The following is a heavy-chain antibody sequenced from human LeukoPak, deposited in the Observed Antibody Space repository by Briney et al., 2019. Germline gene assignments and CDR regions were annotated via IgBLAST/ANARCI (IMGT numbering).Heavy chain of an antibody. J-gene: IGHJ3*02. CDR2: IRSKANSYAT. V-gene: IGHV3-73*01. D-gene: IGHD3-22*01. CDR3: TRGLPYYYDSSGYPLDAFDI. Sequence: GGSLRLSCAASGFTFTSSAMDWVRQASGKGLEWVGRIRSKANSYATAYAASVKGRFTIYRDDSKNTAYLQMNSLKTEDTAVYYCTRGLPYYYDSSGYPLDAFDIWGQGTMVTVSS. CDR1: GFTFTSSA.